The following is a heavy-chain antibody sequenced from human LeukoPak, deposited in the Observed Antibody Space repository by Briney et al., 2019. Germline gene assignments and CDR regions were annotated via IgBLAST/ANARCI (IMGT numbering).Heavy chain of an antibody. V-gene: IGHV5-51*01. D-gene: IGHD3-10*01. Sequence: KPGESLKISCKGSGYSFTSYWIGRVRQMPGKGLEWMGIIYPGDSDTRYSPSFQGQVTIAADKSISAAYLQWSSLKASDTAMYYCARLYYGSGSYSWYYYYYMDVWGKGTTVTVSS. CDR2: IYPGDSDT. CDR3: ARLYYGSGSYSWYYYYYMDV. J-gene: IGHJ6*03. CDR1: GYSFTSYW.